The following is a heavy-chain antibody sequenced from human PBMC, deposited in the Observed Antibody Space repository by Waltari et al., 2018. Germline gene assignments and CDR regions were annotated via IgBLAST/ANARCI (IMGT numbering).Heavy chain of an antibody. V-gene: IGHV3-23*01. Sequence: EVQLLESGGGFVQPGGSLGLSCSASGFPFSGCARSWVRQAPGQGLEWVSAISGSGGTTYYADSVKGRFTISRDNSKNTLYLQMNSLRAEDTAVYYCSKVEGDYYYGMDVWGQGTTVTVSS. CDR1: GFPFSGCA. CDR3: SKVEGDYYYGMDV. D-gene: IGHD3-16*01. J-gene: IGHJ6*02. CDR2: ISGSGGTT.